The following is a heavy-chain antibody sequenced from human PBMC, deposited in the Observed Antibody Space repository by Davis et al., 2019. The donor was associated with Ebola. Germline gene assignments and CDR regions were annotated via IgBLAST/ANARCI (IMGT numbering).Heavy chain of an antibody. V-gene: IGHV1-69*13. J-gene: IGHJ6*02. D-gene: IGHD2-2*01. CDR2: IIPIFGTA. CDR3: ARDQGYCSSTSCYGDYYYGMDV. Sequence: SVKVSCKASGYTFTSYDINWVRQAPGQGLEWMGGIIPIFGTANYAQKFQGRVTITADESTSTAYMELSSLRSEDTAVYYCARDQGYCSSTSCYGDYYYGMDVWGQGTTVTVSS. CDR1: GYTFTSYD.